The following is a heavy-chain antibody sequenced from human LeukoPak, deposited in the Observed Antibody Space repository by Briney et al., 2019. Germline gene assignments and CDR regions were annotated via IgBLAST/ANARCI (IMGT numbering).Heavy chain of an antibody. V-gene: IGHV4-59*12. D-gene: IGHD6-6*01. CDR2: IYHSGST. Sequence: SGTLSLTCTVSGGSISSYYWSWIRQPPGKGLEWIGYIYHSGSTYYNPSLKSRVTISVDRSKNQFSLKLSSVTAADTAVYYCARDGGSSSLQGVDYWGQGTLVTVSS. J-gene: IGHJ4*02. CDR1: GGSISSYY. CDR3: ARDGGSSSLQGVDY.